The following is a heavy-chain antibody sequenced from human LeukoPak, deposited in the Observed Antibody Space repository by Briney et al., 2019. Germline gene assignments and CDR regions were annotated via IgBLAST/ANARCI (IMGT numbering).Heavy chain of an antibody. D-gene: IGHD5-12*01. CDR3: ALRGYSGYDEKAFDI. CDR1: GGSISSGGYS. CDR2: IYYSGST. Sequence: PSETLSLTCTVSGGSISSGGYSWSWIRQHPGKGLEWIGYIYYSGSTYYNPSLKSRVTISVDTSKNQFSLKLSSVTAADTAVYYCALRGYSGYDEKAFDIWGQGTMVTVSS. J-gene: IGHJ3*02. V-gene: IGHV4-31*03.